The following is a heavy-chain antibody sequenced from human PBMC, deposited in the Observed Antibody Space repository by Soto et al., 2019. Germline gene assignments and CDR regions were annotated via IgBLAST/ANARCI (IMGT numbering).Heavy chain of an antibody. CDR2: ISGSGGST. V-gene: IGHV3-23*01. J-gene: IGHJ4*02. CDR3: AREYSSSFDY. Sequence: LXLSCAASGFTFSSYAMSWVRQAPGKGLEWASAISGSGGSTYYADSVKGRFTISRDNSKNTLYLQMNSLRAEDTAVYYCAREYSSSFDYWGQGTLVTVSS. CDR1: GFTFSSYA. D-gene: IGHD6-6*01.